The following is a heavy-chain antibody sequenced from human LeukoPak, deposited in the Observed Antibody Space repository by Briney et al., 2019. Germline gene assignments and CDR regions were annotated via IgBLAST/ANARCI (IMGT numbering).Heavy chain of an antibody. CDR3: ARDRYGDGFAHFDY. D-gene: IGHD5-24*01. CDR1: GYTFTAYA. V-gene: IGHV1-2*02. CDR2: ITPSGGA. Sequence: GASVKVSCKSSGYTFTAYAMHWVRQAPGQGLEWMGWITPSGGANYAQKFQGRVTMTRDTSISTAYMGLSRLTSDDTAVYYCARDRYGDGFAHFDYWGQGTLVTVSS. J-gene: IGHJ4*02.